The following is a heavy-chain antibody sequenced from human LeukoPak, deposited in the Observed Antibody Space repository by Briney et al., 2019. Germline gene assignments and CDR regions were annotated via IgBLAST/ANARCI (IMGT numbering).Heavy chain of an antibody. CDR3: ARDSRIAVAGTFGPNAGYNWLDP. J-gene: IGHJ5*02. V-gene: IGHV4-4*02. Sequence: SGTLSLTCAVSGDSISSSNWWSWVRQPPGKGLEWIGEIYHSGSTNYNPSLKSRVTISVDKSKNQFSLKLSSVTAADTAVYYCARDSRIAVAGTFGPNAGYNWLDPWGQGTLVTVSS. CDR2: IYHSGST. D-gene: IGHD6-19*01. CDR1: GDSISSSNW.